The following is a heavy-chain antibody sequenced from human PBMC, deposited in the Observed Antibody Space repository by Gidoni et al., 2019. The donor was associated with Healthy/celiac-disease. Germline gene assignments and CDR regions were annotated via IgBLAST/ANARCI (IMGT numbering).Heavy chain of an antibody. CDR1: GGSISSYY. CDR2: IYYSGST. V-gene: IGHV4-59*01. CDR3: AREGYGDYPNWFDP. Sequence: QVQLQESGPGLVKPSETLYLTCTVSGGSISSYYWSWIRQHPGKGLGWIGYIYYSGSTNYNPSLKSRVTISVDTSKNQFSLKLSSVTAADTAVYYCAREGYGDYPNWFDPWGQGTLVTVSS. D-gene: IGHD4-17*01. J-gene: IGHJ5*02.